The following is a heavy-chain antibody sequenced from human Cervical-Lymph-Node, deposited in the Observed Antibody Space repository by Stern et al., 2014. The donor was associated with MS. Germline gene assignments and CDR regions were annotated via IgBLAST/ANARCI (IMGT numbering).Heavy chain of an antibody. J-gene: IGHJ4*02. V-gene: IGHV3-30*04. Sequence: VQLVESGGGVVQPGRSLRLSCAASGFTFSSYAMHWVRQAPGKGLEWVAVISYDGSNKYYADSVKGRFTISRDNSKNTLYLQMNSLRAEDTAVYYCARSLWATTIVYYFDYWGQGTLVTVSS. CDR3: ARSLWATTIVYYFDY. CDR2: ISYDGSNK. D-gene: IGHD1-26*01. CDR1: GFTFSSYA.